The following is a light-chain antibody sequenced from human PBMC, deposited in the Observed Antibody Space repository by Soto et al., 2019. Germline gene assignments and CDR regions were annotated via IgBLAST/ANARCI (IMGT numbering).Light chain of an antibody. CDR2: GAS. CDR3: QQYDTSPGT. V-gene: IGKV3-20*01. J-gene: IGKJ1*01. CDR1: QSVNSN. Sequence: EIVMTQSPATLSVSPGERATLSCMASQSVNSNLAWYQQKPGQAPRLLIYGASSRATGIPDRFSGSGSGTDFTLTISRLEPEDFAVYYCQQYDTSPGTFGQGTKVDI.